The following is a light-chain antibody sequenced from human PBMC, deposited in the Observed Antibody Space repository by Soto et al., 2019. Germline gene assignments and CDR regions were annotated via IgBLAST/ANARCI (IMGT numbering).Light chain of an antibody. CDR1: QSVSYK. J-gene: IGKJ1*01. Sequence: EIVMTQSPATLSVSPGERATLSCRASQSVSYKLAWYQQKPGQAPRLLIYGASTRATGIPARFSGSGSGTEFTLTISSLQSEGFAVYYCQQYNNWPPVWTFGQGTKVDIK. CDR3: QQYNNWPPVWT. V-gene: IGKV3-15*01. CDR2: GAS.